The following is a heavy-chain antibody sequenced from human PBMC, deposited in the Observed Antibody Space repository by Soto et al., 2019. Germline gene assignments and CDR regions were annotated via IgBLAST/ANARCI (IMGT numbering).Heavy chain of an antibody. CDR2: ISGSGGTT. CDR3: AKDAVEGVPAATEVGPTVAVY. V-gene: IGHV3-23*01. CDR1: GFTFSRYA. Sequence: GGSLRLSCAASGFTFSRYAMSWVRQAPGKGLEWVSGISGSGGTTYYAESAKGRFSISRDNSKNTLYLQMNSLRAEDTAVFYCAKDAVEGVPAATEVGPTVAVYWGQGTLVTVSS. D-gene: IGHD2-2*01. J-gene: IGHJ4*02.